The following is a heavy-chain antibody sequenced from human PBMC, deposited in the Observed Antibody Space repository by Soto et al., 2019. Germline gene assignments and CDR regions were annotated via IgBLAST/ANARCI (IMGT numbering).Heavy chain of an antibody. CDR1: GGSISSGGYS. V-gene: IGHV4-31*03. Sequence: SETLSLTCTVSGGSISSGGYSCSWIRQHPGQGLEWIGYIYYSGSTYYNPSLKSRVIISVDTSKNQFSLKLSSVTAADTAVYYCAKKGYCSGTSCFVGNNWFDPWGQGTLVTVSS. D-gene: IGHD2-2*01. J-gene: IGHJ5*02. CDR3: AKKGYCSGTSCFVGNNWFDP. CDR2: IYYSGST.